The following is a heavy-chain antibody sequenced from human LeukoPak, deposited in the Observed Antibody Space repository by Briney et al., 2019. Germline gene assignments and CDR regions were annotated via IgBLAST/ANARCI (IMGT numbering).Heavy chain of an antibody. CDR3: AREGATVVDQAVFNQLDF. J-gene: IGHJ4*02. CDR1: GGSINSYY. V-gene: IGHV4-59*01. Sequence: SETLSLTCTVSGGSINSYYWSWIRQPPGKGLEWIGYIYYSGSTNYNPSLKSRVTISVDTSKNQFSLKLSSVTAADTAIYYCAREGATVVDQAVFNQLDFWGQGALVIVSS. CDR2: IYYSGST. D-gene: IGHD4-23*01.